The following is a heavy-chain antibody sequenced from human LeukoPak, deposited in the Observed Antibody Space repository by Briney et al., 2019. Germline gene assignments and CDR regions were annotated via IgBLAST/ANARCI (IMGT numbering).Heavy chain of an antibody. V-gene: IGHV4-61*08. Sequence: PSQTLSLTCTVSGGSISSGGYYWSWIRQPPGKGLEWIGYLHHSGSTNYNPSLKSRVTMSIDTSTNQFSLKVSSVSAADTAVYYCARRDGPFDFWGQGTLVTVSS. CDR3: ARRDGPFDF. CDR1: GGSISSGGYY. CDR2: LHHSGST. J-gene: IGHJ4*02. D-gene: IGHD5-24*01.